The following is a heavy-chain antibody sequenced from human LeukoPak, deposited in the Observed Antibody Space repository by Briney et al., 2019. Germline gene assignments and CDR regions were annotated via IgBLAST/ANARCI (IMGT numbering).Heavy chain of an antibody. CDR3: ARDAVWGYYDSSGYYPLDY. CDR1: GFTFSSYE. CDR2: ISSIISTI. D-gene: IGHD3-22*01. V-gene: IGHV3-48*01. Sequence: GGSLRLSCAASGFTFSSYEMNWVRQAPGEGLGWVSYISSIISTINYADSVKGRFTTSRDNAQNSLYLQTNRQRAEDTAVYLCARDAVWGYYDSSGYYPLDYWGQGTLVTVSS. J-gene: IGHJ4*02.